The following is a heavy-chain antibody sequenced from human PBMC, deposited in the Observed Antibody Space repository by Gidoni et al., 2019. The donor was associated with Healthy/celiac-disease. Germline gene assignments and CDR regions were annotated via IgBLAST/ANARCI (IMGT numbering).Heavy chain of an antibody. CDR1: GYNFTGYY. J-gene: IGHJ4*02. D-gene: IGHD4-17*01. V-gene: IGHV1-2*06. CDR3: ARVENGGTVTTEDA. Sequence: QVQLVQSGAEVKKPGASVTVSCKASGYNFTGYYMHWVRQAPGQGLEWMGRIKPNSGGTNYAQKFQGRVTMTRDTSISTAYMELSRLRSDDTAVYYCARVENGGTVTTEDAWGQGTLVTVSS. CDR2: IKPNSGGT.